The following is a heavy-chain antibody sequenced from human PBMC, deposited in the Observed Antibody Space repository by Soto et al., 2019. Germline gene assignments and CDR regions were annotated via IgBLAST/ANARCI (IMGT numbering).Heavy chain of an antibody. Sequence: ASVKVSCKAPGYTFTSYGINWVRQAPGRGLEWMGWINPGNGNTKYSQQFQGRVIIDRDTSASTAYMELSSLRSEDTAVYYCARGGYFDSSNYLAYWGLGTLVTVSS. J-gene: IGHJ4*02. V-gene: IGHV1-3*01. D-gene: IGHD3-22*01. CDR1: GYTFTSYG. CDR3: ARGGYFDSSNYLAY. CDR2: INPGNGNT.